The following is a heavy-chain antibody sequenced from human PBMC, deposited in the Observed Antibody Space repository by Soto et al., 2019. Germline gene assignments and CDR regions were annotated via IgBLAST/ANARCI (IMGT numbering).Heavy chain of an antibody. J-gene: IGHJ6*02. D-gene: IGHD3-10*01. CDR1: GFTFSDYY. Sequence: NPGGSLRLSCAASGFTFSDYYMSWIRQAPGKGLEWVSYISSSSSYTNYADSVKGRFTISRDNAKNSLYLQMNSLRAEDTAVYYCARDLGSGSYFPYYGMDVWGQGTTVTVSS. CDR3: ARDLGSGSYFPYYGMDV. CDR2: ISSSSSYT. V-gene: IGHV3-11*06.